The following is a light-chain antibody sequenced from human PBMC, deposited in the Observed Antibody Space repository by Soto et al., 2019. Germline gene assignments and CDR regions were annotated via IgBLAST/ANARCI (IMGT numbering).Light chain of an antibody. Sequence: IVMTRTSARLSVSPRKRATLSCRASQSISIYLAWYQQKPGQAPRLLIYDASNRATGIPARFSGSGSGTDFTLTISSLEPEDSAVYYCQQRNVWPPVTFGQGTCLEIK. CDR1: QSISIY. V-gene: IGKV3-11*01. CDR3: QQRNVWPPVT. J-gene: IGKJ5*01. CDR2: DAS.